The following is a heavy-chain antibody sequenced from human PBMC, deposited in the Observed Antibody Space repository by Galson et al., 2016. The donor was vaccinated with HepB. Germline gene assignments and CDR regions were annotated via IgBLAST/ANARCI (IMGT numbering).Heavy chain of an antibody. Sequence: SLRLSCAASGFTFSSYSMTWVRQAPGKGLEWVSYISSSSGSIYYADAVKGRFTISRDNAKNSLYLQMNSLRVEDTAVYYCARGGEYGDYRINSDRKSYYYYGMDVWGQGTTVTVSS. D-gene: IGHD4-17*01. CDR2: ISSSSGSI. CDR1: GFTFSSYS. J-gene: IGHJ6*02. V-gene: IGHV3-48*04. CDR3: ARGGEYGDYRINSDRKSYYYYGMDV.